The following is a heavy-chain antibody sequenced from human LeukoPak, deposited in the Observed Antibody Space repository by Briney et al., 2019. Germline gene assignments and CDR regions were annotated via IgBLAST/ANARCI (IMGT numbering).Heavy chain of an antibody. CDR3: ARDSRVADYGLAYCGGDCYSYSDY. Sequence: SETLSLTCTVSGGSVSSGSYYWSWIRQPPGKGLEWIGYIYYSGSTNYNPSLKSRVTISVDTSKNQFSLKLSSVTAADTAVYYCARDSRVADYGLAYCGGDCYSYSDYWGQGTLVTVSS. CDR1: GGSVSSGSYY. D-gene: IGHD2-21*02. J-gene: IGHJ4*02. CDR2: IYYSGST. V-gene: IGHV4-61*01.